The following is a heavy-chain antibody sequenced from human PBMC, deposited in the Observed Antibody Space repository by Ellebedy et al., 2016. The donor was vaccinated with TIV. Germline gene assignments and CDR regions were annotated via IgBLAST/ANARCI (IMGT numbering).Heavy chain of an antibody. J-gene: IGHJ5*02. CDR2: IYYSGST. Sequence: SETLSLTXTVSGGSISSSSYYWGWIRQPPGKGLEWIGSIYYSGSTYYNPSLKSRVTISVDTSKNQFSLKLSSVTAADTAVYYCASYQLLYNWFDPWGQGTLVTVSS. CDR1: GGSISSSSYY. D-gene: IGHD2-2*01. V-gene: IGHV4-39*07. CDR3: ASYQLLYNWFDP.